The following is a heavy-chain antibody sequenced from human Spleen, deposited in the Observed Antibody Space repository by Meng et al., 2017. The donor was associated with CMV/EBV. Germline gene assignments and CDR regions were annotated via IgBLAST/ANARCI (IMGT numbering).Heavy chain of an antibody. Sequence: CAASGFTFSSGAMSWVRQAPGRGLEWLSAISGSGVGTYYAASVKGRFTISRDNSKNTLYLQMNSLRADDTAVYYCAKQLMTRDFFDYWGQGTLVTVSS. CDR2: ISGSGVGT. V-gene: IGHV3-23*01. CDR1: GFTFSSGA. J-gene: IGHJ4*02. CDR3: AKQLMTRDFFDY.